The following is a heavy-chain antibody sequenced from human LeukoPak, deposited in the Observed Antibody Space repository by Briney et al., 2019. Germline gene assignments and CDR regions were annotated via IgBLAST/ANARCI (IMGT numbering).Heavy chain of an antibody. CDR1: GYTFTSYG. J-gene: IGHJ6*03. V-gene: IGHV1-18*01. CDR3: ARVEMVRGVMKYYYYYYMDV. Sequence: ASVKVSCKASGYTFTSYGISWVRQAPGQGLEWMGWISAYNGNTNYAQKLQGRVTMTTDTSTSTAYMELRSLRSDDTAVYYCARVEMVRGVMKYYYYYYMDVWGKGTTVTISS. D-gene: IGHD3-10*01. CDR2: ISAYNGNT.